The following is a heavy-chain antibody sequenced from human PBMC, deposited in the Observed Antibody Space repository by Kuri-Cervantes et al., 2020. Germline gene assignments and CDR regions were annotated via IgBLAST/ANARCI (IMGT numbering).Heavy chain of an antibody. CDR2: IYPRDSTV. Sequence: GGSLRLSCKASGYSFTTYWIAWVRQMPGKGLEWMGIIYPRDSTVRYNPSFQGQVTISVDKSISTAYLQWNSLRASDTAMYYCARRQLWLDYWGQGTLVTVSS. J-gene: IGHJ4*02. CDR3: ARRQLWLDY. D-gene: IGHD5-18*01. V-gene: IGHV5-51*01. CDR1: GYSFTTYW.